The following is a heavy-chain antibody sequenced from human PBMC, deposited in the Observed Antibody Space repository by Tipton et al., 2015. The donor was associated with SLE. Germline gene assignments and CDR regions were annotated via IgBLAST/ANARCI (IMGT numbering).Heavy chain of an antibody. V-gene: IGHV4-61*02. Sequence: TLSLTCTVSGGSISSGSYYWSWIRQPAGKGLEWIGRIYTSGSTNYNPSLKSRVTISIDTSKNHFSLKVNSVTAADMAVYYCARGYYYYMDVWGKGTTVTVSS. CDR2: IYTSGST. J-gene: IGHJ6*03. CDR3: ARGYYYYMDV. CDR1: GGSISSGSYY.